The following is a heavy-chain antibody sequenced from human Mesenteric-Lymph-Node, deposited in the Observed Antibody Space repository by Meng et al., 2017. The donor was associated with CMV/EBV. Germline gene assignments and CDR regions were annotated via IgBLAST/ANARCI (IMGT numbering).Heavy chain of an antibody. D-gene: IGHD1-7*01. J-gene: IGHJ6*02. V-gene: IGHV4-61*01. CDR2: IYYSGST. Sequence: SETLSLTCTVSGGSVSSGSYYWSWIRQPPGKGLEWIGYIYYSGSTNYNPSLKSRVTISVDTSKNQFSLKLGSVTAADTAVYYCARCRQAPKLTAYYGMDVWGQGTTVTVSS. CDR1: GGSVSSGSYY. CDR3: ARCRQAPKLTAYYGMDV.